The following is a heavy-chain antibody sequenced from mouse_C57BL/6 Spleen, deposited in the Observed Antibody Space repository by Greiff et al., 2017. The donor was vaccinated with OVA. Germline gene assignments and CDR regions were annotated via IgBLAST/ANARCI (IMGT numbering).Heavy chain of an antibody. V-gene: IGHV1-58*01. CDR3: ARKGGNYVDSDY. CDR2: IYSGNGST. CDR1: GYTFTGYG. Sequence: EVQLQQSGAELVRPGSSVKMSCKTSGYTFTGYGINWVKQRPGQGLEWIGYIYSGNGSTEYTEKFKGKATLTSDTSSSTAYMQLSSLTSEDSASDISARKGGNYVDSDYWGQGTTLTVSS. J-gene: IGHJ2*01. D-gene: IGHD2-1*01.